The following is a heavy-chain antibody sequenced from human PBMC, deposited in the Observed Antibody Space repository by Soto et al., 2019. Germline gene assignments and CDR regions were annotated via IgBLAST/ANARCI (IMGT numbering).Heavy chain of an antibody. CDR2: IYYSGST. Sequence: TSETLSLTCTVSGGSISSGGYYWSWIRQHPGKGLEWIGYIYYSGSTYYNPSLKSRVTISVDTSKNQFSLKLSSVTAADTAVYYCARDRRPLYDSSAFDYWGQGTLVTVSS. J-gene: IGHJ4*02. V-gene: IGHV4-30-4*08. CDR3: ARDRRPLYDSSAFDY. CDR1: GGSISSGGYY. D-gene: IGHD3-22*01.